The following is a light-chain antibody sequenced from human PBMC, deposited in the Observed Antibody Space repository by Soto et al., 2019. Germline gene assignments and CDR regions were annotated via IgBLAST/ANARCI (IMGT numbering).Light chain of an antibody. Sequence: EIVLTQSPGTLSLSPGERATLSCRASQSLSSSYLAWYQQKPGQAPRLLIYGASNRATGIPDRFSGSGSGTDFTLTISRLEPEDFAVYYCQQFLATFSQGTKVDIK. J-gene: IGKJ1*01. V-gene: IGKV3-20*01. CDR2: GAS. CDR1: QSLSSSY. CDR3: QQFLAT.